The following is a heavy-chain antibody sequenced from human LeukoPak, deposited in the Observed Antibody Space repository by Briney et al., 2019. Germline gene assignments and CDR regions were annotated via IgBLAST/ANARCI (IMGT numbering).Heavy chain of an antibody. CDR2: IYHSGST. J-gene: IGHJ4*02. CDR3: ARRLKTVVAEFYFDY. CDR1: GGSISSSNW. Sequence: SETLSLTCAVSGGSISSSNWWSWVRQPPGKGLEWIGEIYHSGSTNYNPSLKSRVTISGDTSKNQFSLKLSSVTAADTAVYYCARRLKTVVAEFYFDYWGQGTLVTVSS. V-gene: IGHV4-4*02. D-gene: IGHD3-22*01.